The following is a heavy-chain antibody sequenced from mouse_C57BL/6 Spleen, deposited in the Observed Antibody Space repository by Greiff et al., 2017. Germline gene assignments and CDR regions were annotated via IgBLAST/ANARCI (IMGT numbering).Heavy chain of an antibody. Sequence: VQLKESGPGLVKPSQSLSLTCSVTGYSITSGYYWNWIRQFPGNKLEWMGYISYDGSNNYNPSLKNRISITRDTSKNQFFLKLNSVTTEDTATYYCAREVYDYGNYYYSMDYWGQGTSVTVSS. CDR1: GYSITSGYY. J-gene: IGHJ4*01. CDR2: ISYDGSN. V-gene: IGHV3-6*01. CDR3: AREVYDYGNYYYSMDY. D-gene: IGHD2-4*01.